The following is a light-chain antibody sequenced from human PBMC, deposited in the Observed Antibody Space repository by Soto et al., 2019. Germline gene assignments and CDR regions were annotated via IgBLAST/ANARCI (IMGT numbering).Light chain of an antibody. CDR2: DAS. J-gene: IGKJ5*01. CDR1: QDISNY. CDR3: QQYDNLPRAFGIT. Sequence: DIQMTQSPSSLSASVGDRVTITCQASQDISNYLNWYQQKPGKAPKLLIYDASNLETGVPSRFNGSGSGTDFTFTISSLQPEDIATYYCQQYDNLPRAFGITFGQGTLLEIK. V-gene: IGKV1-33*01.